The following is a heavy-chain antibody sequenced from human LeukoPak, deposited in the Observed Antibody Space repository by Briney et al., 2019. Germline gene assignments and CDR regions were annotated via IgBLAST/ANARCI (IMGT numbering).Heavy chain of an antibody. D-gene: IGHD5-24*01. V-gene: IGHV3-30*18. CDR1: GFTFSSYG. Sequence: PGGSLRLSCAASGFTFSSYGMHWVRQAPGKGLEWVAVISYDGSNKYYADSVKGRFTISKDNSKNTLYLQMNSLRAEDTAVYYCAKDRAQRWLQSGAFDIWGQGTMVTVSS. J-gene: IGHJ3*02. CDR3: AKDRAQRWLQSGAFDI. CDR2: ISYDGSNK.